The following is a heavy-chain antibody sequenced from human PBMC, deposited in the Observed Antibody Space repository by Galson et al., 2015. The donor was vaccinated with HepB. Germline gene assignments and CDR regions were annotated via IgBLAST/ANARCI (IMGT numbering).Heavy chain of an antibody. V-gene: IGHV3-23*01. CDR3: AKEYYGSWSPRYFQH. CDR2: ISGSGGTT. D-gene: IGHD3-10*01. CDR1: GYTFSSYA. Sequence: SLRLSCAASGYTFSSYAMSWVRQAPGKGLEWVSTISGSGGTTYYADSEKGRFTISRDNSKTTLYLQMNSLRAEDTAVYYCAKEYYGSWSPRYFQHWGQGTLVTVSS. J-gene: IGHJ1*01.